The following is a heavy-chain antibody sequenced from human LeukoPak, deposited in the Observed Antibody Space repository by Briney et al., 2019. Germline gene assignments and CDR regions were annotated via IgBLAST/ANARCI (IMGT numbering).Heavy chain of an antibody. D-gene: IGHD3-10*01. Sequence: ASVKVSCKASGYTFTSYGISWVRQAPGQGLEWMGWISAYNGNTNYAQKLQGRVTMTTDTSTSTAYMELRSLRSDDTAVYYCAREPREVRGVNNWFDPWGQGTLVTVSS. CDR1: GYTFTSYG. CDR2: ISAYNGNT. V-gene: IGHV1-18*01. J-gene: IGHJ5*02. CDR3: AREPREVRGVNNWFDP.